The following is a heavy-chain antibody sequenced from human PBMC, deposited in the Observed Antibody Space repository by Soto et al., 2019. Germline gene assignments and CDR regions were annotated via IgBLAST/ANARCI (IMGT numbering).Heavy chain of an antibody. CDR3: ARHPNCGWLGY. CDR1: GGSISHSSSYY. J-gene: IGHJ4*01. CDR2: VYYTGDT. Sequence: QLQLQESGPGLVKPSESLSLTCTVSGGSISHSSSYYWAWIRQPPGKGLEWIGSVYYTGDTYYDPSLKSRVTLFVDASKYQFTLRLSSVTASDTATYFCARHPNCGWLGYWGHGILVTVSS. V-gene: IGHV4-39*01. D-gene: IGHD6-19*01.